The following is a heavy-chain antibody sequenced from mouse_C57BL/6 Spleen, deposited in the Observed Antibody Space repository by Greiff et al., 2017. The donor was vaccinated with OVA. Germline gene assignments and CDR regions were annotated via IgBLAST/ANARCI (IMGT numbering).Heavy chain of an antibody. J-gene: IGHJ3*01. Sequence: QVQLKQSGAELVRPGTSVKVSCKASGYAFTNYLIEWVKQRPGQGLEWIGVINPGSGGTNYNEKFKSKATLTADKSSSTAYMQLSSLTSEDSAVYFCARFDYDGTWFAYWGQGTLVTVSA. CDR3: ARFDYDGTWFAY. D-gene: IGHD2-4*01. CDR2: INPGSGGT. CDR1: GYAFTNYL. V-gene: IGHV1-54*01.